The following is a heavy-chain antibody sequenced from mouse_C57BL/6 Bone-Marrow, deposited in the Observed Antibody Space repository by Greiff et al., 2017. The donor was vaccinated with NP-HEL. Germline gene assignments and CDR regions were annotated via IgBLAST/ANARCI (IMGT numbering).Heavy chain of an antibody. J-gene: IGHJ2*01. Sequence: QVQLQQSGAELVRPGTSVKVSCKASGYAFTNYLIEWVKQRPGQGLEWIGVINPGSGGTNYNEKFKGKATLTADKSSSTAYMQLSSLTSEDSAVYVCARSRRVSFDYWGQGTTLTVSS. V-gene: IGHV1-54*01. CDR2: INPGSGGT. CDR1: GYAFTNYL. D-gene: IGHD2-1*01. CDR3: ARSRRVSFDY.